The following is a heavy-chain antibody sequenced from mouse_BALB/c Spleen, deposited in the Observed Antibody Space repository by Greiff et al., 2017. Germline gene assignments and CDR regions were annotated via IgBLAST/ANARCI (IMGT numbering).Heavy chain of an antibody. V-gene: IGHV1-14*01. CDR2: INPYNDGT. D-gene: IGHD2-10*01. Sequence: QLQQSGPELVKPGASVTMSCQASGYTFTSYVMHWVKQKPGQGLEWIGYINPYNDGTKYNEKFKGKATLTSDKSSTTAYIELSSLTSEDSAVYYCARASLQYYFDYWGQGTTLTVSS. J-gene: IGHJ2*01. CDR3: ARASLQYYFDY. CDR1: GYTFTSYV.